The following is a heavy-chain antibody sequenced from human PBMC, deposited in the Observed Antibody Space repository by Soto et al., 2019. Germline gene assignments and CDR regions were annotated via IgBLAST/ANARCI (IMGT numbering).Heavy chain of an antibody. V-gene: IGHV4-39*01. CDR3: ARHGSS. Sequence: SETLSLTCSVSGVSISDSSYYWGWIRQPPGKGLQWIGSIYYSGQTYYNPSLKSRVTISIDRSKNQISLNLTSVTATDTAFYYCARHGSSWGQGALVTVSS. CDR2: IYYSGQT. J-gene: IGHJ5*02. CDR1: GVSISDSSYY.